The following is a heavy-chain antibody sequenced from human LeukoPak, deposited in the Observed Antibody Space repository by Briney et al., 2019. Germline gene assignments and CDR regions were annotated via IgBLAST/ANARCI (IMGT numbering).Heavy chain of an antibody. CDR2: INPNSGGT. D-gene: IGHD3-10*01. CDR3: ARESYYYGSGDDY. CDR1: GYTFTGYY. Sequence: ASVKVSCKASGYTFTGYYMHRVRQAPGQGLEWMGWINPNSGGTNYAQKFQGRVTMTRDTSISTAYMELSRLRSDDTAVYYCARESYYYGSGDDYWGQGTLVTVSS. V-gene: IGHV1-2*02. J-gene: IGHJ4*02.